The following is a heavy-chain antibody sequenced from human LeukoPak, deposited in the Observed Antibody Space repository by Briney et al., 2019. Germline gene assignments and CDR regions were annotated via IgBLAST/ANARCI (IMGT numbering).Heavy chain of an antibody. CDR3: ARFEQKAHNHDPHYYYGSGSYSRSGVDY. D-gene: IGHD3-10*01. CDR1: GYTFTSYG. V-gene: IGHV1-18*01. Sequence: GASVKVSCKASGYTFTSYGISWVRQAPGQGLEWMGWISAYNGNTNYAQKLQGRVAMTTDTSTSTAYMELRSLRSDDTAVYYCARFEQKAHNHDPHYYYGSGSYSRSGVDYWGQGTLVTVSS. CDR2: ISAYNGNT. J-gene: IGHJ4*02.